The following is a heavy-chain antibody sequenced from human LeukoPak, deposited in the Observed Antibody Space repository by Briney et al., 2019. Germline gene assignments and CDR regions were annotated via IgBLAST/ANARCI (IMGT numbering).Heavy chain of an antibody. CDR1: GGSFSGYY. CDR2: INHSGST. J-gene: IGHJ4*02. Sequence: SETLSLTCAVYGGSFSGYYWSWIRQPPGKGLEWIGEINHSGSTNYNPSLKSRVTISVDTSKNQFSLKLSSVTAADTAVYYCARFPHDYGAQKRAFDYWGQGTLVTVSS. V-gene: IGHV4-34*01. CDR3: ARFPHDYGAQKRAFDY. D-gene: IGHD4-17*01.